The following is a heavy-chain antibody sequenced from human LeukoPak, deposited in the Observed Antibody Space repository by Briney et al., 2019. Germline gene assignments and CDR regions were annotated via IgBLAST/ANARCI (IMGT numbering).Heavy chain of an antibody. J-gene: IGHJ3*01. CDR1: GFTFSSYA. Sequence: GGSLRLSCAASGFTFSSYAMSWVRQAPGRGLEWVSSISLSGSHIYYADSMRGRFAVSRDNAKNSLYLQMNSLRAEDTAVYYCARDLSTVRDGDYDGFDVWGQGTTVTVSS. D-gene: IGHD3-10*01. CDR3: ARDLSTVRDGDYDGFDV. CDR2: ISLSGSHI. V-gene: IGHV3-21*01.